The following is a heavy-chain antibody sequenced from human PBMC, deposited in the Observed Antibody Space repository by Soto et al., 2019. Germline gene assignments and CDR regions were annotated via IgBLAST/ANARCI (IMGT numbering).Heavy chain of an antibody. CDR3: ARHYPYYYDSSGVFDI. V-gene: IGHV4-59*08. Sequence: PSETLSLTCTVSGGSISSYYWSWIRQPPGKGLEWIGYIYYSGSTNYNPSLKSRVTISVDTSKNQFSLKLSSVTAADTAVYYCARHYPYYYDSSGVFDIWGQGIMVTFSS. CDR1: GGSISSYY. D-gene: IGHD3-22*01. J-gene: IGHJ3*02. CDR2: IYYSGST.